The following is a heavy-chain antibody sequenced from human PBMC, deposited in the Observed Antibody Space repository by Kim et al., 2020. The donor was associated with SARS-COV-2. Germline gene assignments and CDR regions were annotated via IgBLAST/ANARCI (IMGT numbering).Heavy chain of an antibody. CDR1: GGPISSHY. D-gene: IGHD1-26*01. CDR3: ARALRPGGIGSSGGRYF. J-gene: IGHJ2*01. CDR2: ISNSGTT. Sequence: SETLSLTCTVSGGPISSHYCCWIRQPPRKGLEWIGYISNSGTTTNNPSLKSRGTTSLDMSNNQISLKLTSMTATDTAMYYCARALRPGGIGSSGGRYF. V-gene: IGHV4-59*11.